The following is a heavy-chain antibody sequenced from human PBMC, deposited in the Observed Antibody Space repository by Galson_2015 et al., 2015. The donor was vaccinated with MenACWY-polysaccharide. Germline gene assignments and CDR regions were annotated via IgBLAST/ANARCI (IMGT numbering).Heavy chain of an antibody. D-gene: IGHD3-22*01. Sequence: SVKVSCKASGYTFTDYSIHWVRQAPGQGLEWMGRINPNSGGTNFAQKFQDRVTMTGDTSISTAYMELSRLRSEDTAVYYCARGGSAYDYDYWGQGTLVTVSS. CDR1: GYTFTDYS. CDR3: ARGGSAYDYDY. CDR2: INPNSGGT. J-gene: IGHJ4*02. V-gene: IGHV1-2*06.